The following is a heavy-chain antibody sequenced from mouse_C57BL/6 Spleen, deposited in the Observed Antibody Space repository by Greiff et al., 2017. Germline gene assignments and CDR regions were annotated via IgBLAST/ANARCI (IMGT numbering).Heavy chain of an antibody. D-gene: IGHD1-1*01. CDR1: GYTFTSYG. CDR2: IYPRSGNT. CDR3: AREGSYGSWFAY. J-gene: IGHJ3*01. V-gene: IGHV1-81*01. Sequence: VQLQQSGAELARPGASVKLSCKASGYTFTSYGISWVKQRTGQGLEWIGEIYPRSGNTYYNEKFKGKATLTADKSSSTAYMELRSLTSEDSAVYFCAREGSYGSWFAYWGQGTLVTVSA.